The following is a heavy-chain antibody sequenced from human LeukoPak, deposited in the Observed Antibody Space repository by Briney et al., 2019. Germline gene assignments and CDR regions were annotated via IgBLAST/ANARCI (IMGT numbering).Heavy chain of an antibody. V-gene: IGHV3-30*02. Sequence: GGSLRLSCAASGFTFSTYSMHWVRQAPGKGLEWAAFIRYDGSNKYYADSVKGRFTIPRDNSKNTLYLQMNSLRAADTAVYYCAKDPTHYRVWDDYDSTVLSYWGQGTLVTDSS. CDR2: IRYDGSNK. CDR1: GFTFSTYS. D-gene: IGHD3-22*01. CDR3: AKDPTHYRVWDDYDSTVLSY. J-gene: IGHJ4*02.